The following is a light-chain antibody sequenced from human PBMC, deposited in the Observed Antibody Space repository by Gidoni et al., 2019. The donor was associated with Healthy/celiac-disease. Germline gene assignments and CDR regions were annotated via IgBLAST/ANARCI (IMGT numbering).Light chain of an antibody. CDR1: QSVSSN. CDR3: QQYNNWHT. Sequence: EIVMTQSPATLSVSPGERATLSCRASQSVSSNLACYQQKPGQAPRLLIYGASTRATGIPARFSGSGSGTEFTLTISSLQSEDFAVYYCQQYNNWHTFGGGTKVEIK. V-gene: IGKV3-15*01. CDR2: GAS. J-gene: IGKJ4*01.